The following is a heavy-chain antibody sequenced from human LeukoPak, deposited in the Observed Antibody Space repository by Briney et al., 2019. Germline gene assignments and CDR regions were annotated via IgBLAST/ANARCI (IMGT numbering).Heavy chain of an antibody. CDR2: IYYCGST. CDR1: GGSISSSSYY. Sequence: SETLSLTCTVSGGSISSSSYYWGWLRQPPGKGLEWIGSIYYCGSTYYNPSLKSRVTISVDTSKNQFSLKLSSVTAADTAVYYCARRNIVLKGSYFDYWGQGTLVTVSS. CDR3: ARRNIVLKGSYFDY. J-gene: IGHJ4*02. V-gene: IGHV4-39*01. D-gene: IGHD2-8*01.